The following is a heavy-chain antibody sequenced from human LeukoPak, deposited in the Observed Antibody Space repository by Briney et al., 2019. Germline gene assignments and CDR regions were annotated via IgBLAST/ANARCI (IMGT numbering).Heavy chain of an antibody. V-gene: IGHV4-31*03. CDR3: ASSPPYCSSTSCPYYYYYMDV. CDR1: GGSISSGGYY. J-gene: IGHJ6*03. CDR2: IYYSGST. D-gene: IGHD2-2*01. Sequence: PSETLSLTCTVSGGSISSGGYYWSWIRQHPGKGLEWIGYIYYSGSTYYNPSLKSRVTISVYTSKNQFSLKLSSVTAADTAVYYCASSPPYCSSTSCPYYYYYMDVWGKGTTVTVSS.